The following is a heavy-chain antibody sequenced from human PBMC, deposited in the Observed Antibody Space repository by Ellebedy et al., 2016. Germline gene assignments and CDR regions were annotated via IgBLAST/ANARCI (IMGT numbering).Heavy chain of an antibody. Sequence: GGSLRLSCAASGFTFSSYSMNWVRQAPGKGLEWVANIKQDGSEKYYVDSVKGRFTISRDNAKNSLYLQMNSLRAEDTAVYYCAREVAGLPNWFDPWGQGTLVTVSS. CDR1: GFTFSSYS. D-gene: IGHD6-19*01. V-gene: IGHV3-7*01. J-gene: IGHJ5*02. CDR2: IKQDGSEK. CDR3: AREVAGLPNWFDP.